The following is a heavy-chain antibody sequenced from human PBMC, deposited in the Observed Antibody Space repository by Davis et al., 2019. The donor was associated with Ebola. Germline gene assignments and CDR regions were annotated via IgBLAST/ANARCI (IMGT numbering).Heavy chain of an antibody. CDR2: IYHSGST. D-gene: IGHD6-6*01. J-gene: IGHJ4*02. V-gene: IGHV4-38-2*02. CDR3: ARLNPRSSSSGYFDY. CDR1: GYSISSGYY. Sequence: SETLSLTCTVSGYSISSGYYWGWIRQPPGKGLEWIGSIYHSGSTYYNPSLKSRVTISVDTSKNQFSLKLSSVTAADTAVYYCARLNPRSSSSGYFDYWGQGTLVTVSS.